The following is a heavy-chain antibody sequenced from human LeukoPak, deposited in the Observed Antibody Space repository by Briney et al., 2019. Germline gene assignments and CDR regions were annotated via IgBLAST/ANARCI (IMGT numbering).Heavy chain of an antibody. Sequence: GGSLRLSCAASGFTFSSYSMNWVRQAPGKGLEWVSSISSSSSYIYYADSVKGRFTISRDNAKNPLNLQMNSLRAEDTAVYYCAREGGYNAPDYWGQGTLVTVSS. V-gene: IGHV3-21*01. J-gene: IGHJ4*02. CDR1: GFTFSSYS. D-gene: IGHD1-14*01. CDR3: AREGGYNAPDY. CDR2: ISSSSSYI.